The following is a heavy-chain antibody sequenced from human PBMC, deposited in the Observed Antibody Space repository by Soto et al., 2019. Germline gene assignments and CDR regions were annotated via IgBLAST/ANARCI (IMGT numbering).Heavy chain of an antibody. V-gene: IGHV1-2*02. CDR1: GYTFTGYY. Sequence: ASVKVSCKASGYTFTGYYMHWVRQAPGQGLEWMGWINPNSGGTNYAQKFQGRVTMTRDTSISTAYMELSRLRSDDTAVYYCARXLPDIVVVVAGASWFDPWGQGTLVTVSS. CDR2: INPNSGGT. J-gene: IGHJ5*02. D-gene: IGHD2-15*01. CDR3: ARXLPDIVVVVAGASWFDP.